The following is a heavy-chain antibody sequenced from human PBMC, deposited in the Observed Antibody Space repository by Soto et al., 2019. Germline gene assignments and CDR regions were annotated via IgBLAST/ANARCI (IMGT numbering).Heavy chain of an antibody. J-gene: IGHJ3*02. D-gene: IGHD2-15*01. Sequence: ASVKVSCKASGYTFTGYYMHWVRQAPGQGLEWMGWINPNSGGTNYAQKFQGWVTMTRDTSISTAYMELSRLRSDDTAVYYCARGRAPYCSGGSCYSGAFDIWGQGTMVTVSS. CDR2: INPNSGGT. V-gene: IGHV1-2*04. CDR1: GYTFTGYY. CDR3: ARGRAPYCSGGSCYSGAFDI.